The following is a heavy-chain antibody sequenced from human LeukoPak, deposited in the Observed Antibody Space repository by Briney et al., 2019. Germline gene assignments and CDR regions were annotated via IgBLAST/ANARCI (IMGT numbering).Heavy chain of an antibody. V-gene: IGHV1-69*05. D-gene: IGHD3-22*01. CDR3: AGNYYDSSGSELYFDY. Sequence: GASVKVSCKASGGTSSSYAICWVRQAPGQGLEWMGRIIPIFGTANYAQKFQGRVTITTDESTSTAYMELSSLRSEDTAVYYCAGNYYDSSGSELYFDYWGQGTLVTVSS. CDR1: GGTSSSYA. J-gene: IGHJ4*02. CDR2: IIPIFGTA.